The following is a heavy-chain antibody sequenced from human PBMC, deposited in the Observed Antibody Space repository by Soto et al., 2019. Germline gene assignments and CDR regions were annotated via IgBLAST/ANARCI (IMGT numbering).Heavy chain of an antibody. J-gene: IGHJ4*02. Sequence: GGSLRLSCAASGFTVSSNYMSWVRQAPGKGLEWVSVIYSGGSTYYADSVKGRFTISRDNSKNTLYLQMNSLRAEDTAVYYCARYRTGYCSSTSCYGGHYFDYWGQGTLVTVSS. CDR3: ARYRTGYCSSTSCYGGHYFDY. CDR1: GFTVSSNY. D-gene: IGHD2-2*01. V-gene: IGHV3-66*01. CDR2: IYSGGST.